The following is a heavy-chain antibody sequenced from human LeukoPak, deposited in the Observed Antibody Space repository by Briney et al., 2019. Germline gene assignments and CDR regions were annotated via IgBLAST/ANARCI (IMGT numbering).Heavy chain of an antibody. CDR2: ISSNGGST. V-gene: IGHV3-64*01. D-gene: IGHD4-23*01. CDR1: GFTFSSYA. Sequence: GGSLRLSCAASGFTFSSYAMQWVRQAPGKGLEYVSAISSNGGSTYYANSVKGRFTISRENSKNTLYLQMGSLRAEDMAVYYCAREDAVVKTLDYWGQGTLVTVSS. J-gene: IGHJ4*02. CDR3: AREDAVVKTLDY.